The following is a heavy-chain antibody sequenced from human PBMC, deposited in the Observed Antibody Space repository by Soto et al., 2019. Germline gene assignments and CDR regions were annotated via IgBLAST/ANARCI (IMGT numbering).Heavy chain of an antibody. Sequence: QVQLVESGGGVVQPGRSLRLSCAASGFTFSSYAMHWVRQAPGKGLEWVAVISYDGSNKYYADSVKGRFTISRDNSKNTLDLQMNSLRAEDTAVYYCARDQYRIQLWVDNYYYYGMDVWGQGTTVTVSS. CDR1: GFTFSSYA. V-gene: IGHV3-30-3*01. D-gene: IGHD5-18*01. CDR3: ARDQYRIQLWVDNYYYYGMDV. CDR2: ISYDGSNK. J-gene: IGHJ6*02.